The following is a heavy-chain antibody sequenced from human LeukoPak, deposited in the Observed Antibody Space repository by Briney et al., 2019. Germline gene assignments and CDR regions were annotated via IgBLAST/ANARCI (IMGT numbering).Heavy chain of an antibody. CDR2: ICGSAGST. CDR3: AKATLHCTGGSCYSGFDP. CDR1: GFTFSNYA. Sequence: GSLRLSCAASGFTFSNYAMSWVRQAPGTGLEWVSTICGSAGSTYYADSVKGRFTISRDNSKNTLYLQMNSLRAEETAIYYCAKATLHCTGGSCYSGFDPWGQGTLVTVSS. J-gene: IGHJ5*02. V-gene: IGHV3-23*01. D-gene: IGHD2-15*01.